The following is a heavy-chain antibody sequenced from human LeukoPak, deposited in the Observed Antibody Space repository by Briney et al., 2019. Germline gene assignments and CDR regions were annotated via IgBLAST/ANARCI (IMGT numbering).Heavy chain of an antibody. CDR2: IYPGDSDT. CDR3: ARPFSPYSSGWFFDY. V-gene: IGHV5-51*01. Sequence: GESLKISFKGSGYSFTSYWIGWVRPMPGKGLEWMGIIYPGDSDTRYSPSFQGQVTISADKSISTAYLQWSSLKASDTAMYYCARPFSPYSSGWFFDYWGQGALVTVSS. D-gene: IGHD6-19*01. J-gene: IGHJ4*02. CDR1: GYSFTSYW.